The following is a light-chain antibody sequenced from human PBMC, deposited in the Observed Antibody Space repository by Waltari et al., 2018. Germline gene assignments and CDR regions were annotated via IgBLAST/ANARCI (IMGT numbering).Light chain of an antibody. CDR1: QSISIF. CDR3: QQRRYRA. V-gene: IGKV1-39*01. Sequence: DILMTQSPSSLSASVGDRITITCRAGQSISIFLNWYHQKPGKAPKLLISDASTLQSGVPSRFSGSGSGTDFTLTIISLQPDDFGNYYCQQRRYRAFGPGTRVEI. CDR2: DAS. J-gene: IGKJ1*01.